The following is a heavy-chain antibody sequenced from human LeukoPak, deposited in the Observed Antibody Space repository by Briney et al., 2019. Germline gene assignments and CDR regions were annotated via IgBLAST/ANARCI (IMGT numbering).Heavy chain of an antibody. V-gene: IGHV3-30*02. D-gene: IGHD5-18*01. J-gene: IGHJ3*02. CDR2: IRYDGSNK. CDR3: ARDGGDGYSYGYCLDI. Sequence: GGSLRHSCAASGFTFSSYGMHWVRQAPGKGLEWVAFIRYDGSNKYYADSVKGRFTISRDNSKNTLYLQMNSLRAEDTAVYYCARDGGDGYSYGYCLDIWGQGTMVTVSS. CDR1: GFTFSSYG.